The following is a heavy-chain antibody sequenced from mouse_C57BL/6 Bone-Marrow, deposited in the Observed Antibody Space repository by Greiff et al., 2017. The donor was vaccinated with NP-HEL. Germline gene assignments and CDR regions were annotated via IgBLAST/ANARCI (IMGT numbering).Heavy chain of an antibody. Sequence: QVQLQQPGAELVKPGASVKLSCKASGYTFTSYWMHWVKQRPGQGLEWIGMIHPNSGSTNYNEKFKSKATLTVDKSSSTAYMQLSSLTSEDSAVYYCARNGDYDGGFAYWGQGTLVTVSA. CDR3: ARNGDYDGGFAY. J-gene: IGHJ3*01. V-gene: IGHV1-64*01. D-gene: IGHD2-4*01. CDR1: GYTFTSYW. CDR2: IHPNSGST.